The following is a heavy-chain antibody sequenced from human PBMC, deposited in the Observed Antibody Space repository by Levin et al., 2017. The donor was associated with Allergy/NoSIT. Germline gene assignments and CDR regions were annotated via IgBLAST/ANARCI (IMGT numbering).Heavy chain of an antibody. Sequence: PGGSLRLSCASSGFTFSSFAMSWVRQAPGKGLEWVSGISGSGAGTYYADSVKGRFTISRDNSKNTLYVEMNSLRAEDTAVYYCAKGIVVVKAATPHYYYGIDVWGLGTTVTVSS. CDR1: GFTFSSFA. J-gene: IGHJ6*02. CDR3: AKGIVVVKAATPHYYYGIDV. D-gene: IGHD2-15*01. V-gene: IGHV3-23*01. CDR2: ISGSGAGT.